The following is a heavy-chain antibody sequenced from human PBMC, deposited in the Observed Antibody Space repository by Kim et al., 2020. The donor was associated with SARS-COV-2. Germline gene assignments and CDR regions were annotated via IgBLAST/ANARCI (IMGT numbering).Heavy chain of an antibody. V-gene: IGHV3-23*01. CDR3: AKDRSIVLVVYAPSFDY. Sequence: ANGRYTSTRDNSKNTLYLQMNRLRAEDTAVYYCAKDRSIVLVVYAPSFDYWGQGTLVTVSS. J-gene: IGHJ4*02. D-gene: IGHD2-8*02.